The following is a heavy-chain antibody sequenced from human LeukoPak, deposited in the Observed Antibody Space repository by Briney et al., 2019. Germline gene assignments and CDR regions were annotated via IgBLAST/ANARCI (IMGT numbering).Heavy chain of an antibody. J-gene: IGHJ6*02. CDR1: GFSFSSYS. Sequence: GGSLRLSCAASGFSFSSYSMHWVRQAAGEGLGWVAVIWYDGTNKYYADSVKGRFTISRDNSKNTLYLQMNSLRAEDTAVYYCARVYSNSPEYGMDVWGQGTTVTVSS. D-gene: IGHD2/OR15-2a*01. CDR3: ARVYSNSPEYGMDV. CDR2: IWYDGTNK. V-gene: IGHV3-33*01.